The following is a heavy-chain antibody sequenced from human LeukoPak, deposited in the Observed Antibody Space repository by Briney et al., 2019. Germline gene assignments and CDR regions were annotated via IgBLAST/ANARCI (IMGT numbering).Heavy chain of an antibody. CDR3: ARGGLIQRHAFDI. J-gene: IGHJ3*02. V-gene: IGHV3-53*01. CDR2: IYYDDRA. CDR1: GFTVSDNS. D-gene: IGHD1-1*01. Sequence: GGSLRLSGTVSGFTVSDNSMSWVRQAPGKGLEWVSFIYYDDRAHYSDSVKGRFTISRDNSKNTLYLQMNSLRAEDTAVYYCARGGLIQRHAFDIWGQGTMVTVSS.